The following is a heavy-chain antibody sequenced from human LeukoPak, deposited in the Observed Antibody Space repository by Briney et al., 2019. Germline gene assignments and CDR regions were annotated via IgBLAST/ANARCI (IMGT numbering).Heavy chain of an antibody. J-gene: IGHJ4*02. CDR2: IHAGRGDT. CDR3: ARDENWGPDY. V-gene: IGHV1-2*02. Sequence: ASVKVSCKASGFTFTGHYMHWVRQAPGQGLEWMGWIHAGRGDTNYAQKFQGRFTMTRDTSINTLFMELSSLRSDDTAVYYCARDENWGPDYWGQGTLVPVFS. CDR1: GFTFTGHY. D-gene: IGHD7-27*01.